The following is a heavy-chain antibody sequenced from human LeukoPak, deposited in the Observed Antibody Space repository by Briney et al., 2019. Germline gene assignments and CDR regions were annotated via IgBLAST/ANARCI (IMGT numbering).Heavy chain of an antibody. V-gene: IGHV3-74*01. Sequence: PGGSLRLSCEASGFTLSNYWMYWVRQAPGKGLVWVSRIDNDGSSTIYADSVRGRFTISRDNAKNTLYLQMNSLRADDTAVYYCTRRRDREGFDMWGQGTMVTVSS. D-gene: IGHD1-14*01. CDR1: GFTLSNYW. J-gene: IGHJ3*02. CDR3: TRRRDREGFDM. CDR2: IDNDGSST.